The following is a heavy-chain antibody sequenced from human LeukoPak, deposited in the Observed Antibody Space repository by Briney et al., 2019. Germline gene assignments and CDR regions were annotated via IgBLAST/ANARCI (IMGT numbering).Heavy chain of an antibody. J-gene: IGHJ4*02. CDR1: GFTFSSFG. CDR3: AKDLPDYGDYIEGY. D-gene: IGHD4-17*01. Sequence: PGGSLRLSCAASGFTFSSFGMSWVRQAPGKGLEWVSTISGSGGIIDYADSVKGRFTFSRDNSRNMVYLQMNSLRAEDTAVYYCAKDLPDYGDYIEGYWGQGTLVTVSS. V-gene: IGHV3-23*01. CDR2: ISGSGGII.